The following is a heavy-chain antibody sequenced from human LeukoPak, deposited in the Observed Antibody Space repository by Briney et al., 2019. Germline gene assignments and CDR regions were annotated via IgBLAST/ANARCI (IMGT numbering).Heavy chain of an antibody. D-gene: IGHD6-19*01. CDR3: TRDHSASGWYRTADY. V-gene: IGHV3-49*03. J-gene: IGHJ4*02. Sequence: PGRSLRLSCTASGFTFADYAMSWFRQAPGKGLEWVGFIRSKAYGGTTEYAASVKGRFIISRDDSKSIAYLQMNRLKTEDTAVYYCTRDHSASGWYRTADYWGQGTLVTVSS. CDR1: GFTFADYA. CDR2: IRSKAYGGTT.